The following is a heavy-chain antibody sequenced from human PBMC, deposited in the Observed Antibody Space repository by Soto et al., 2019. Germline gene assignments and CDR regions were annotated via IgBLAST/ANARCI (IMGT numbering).Heavy chain of an antibody. CDR1: GGTFSSYA. V-gene: IGHV1-69*06. CDR2: IIPIVGTA. J-gene: IGHJ6*02. CDR3: ARDPGDCSGGSCYSGYYYYYGMDV. D-gene: IGHD2-15*01. Sequence: QVQLVQSGAEVKKPGSSVKVSCKASGGTFSSYAISWVRQAPGQGLEWMGGIIPIVGTANYAQKFQGRVTITADKSTSTAYMELSSLRSEDTAVYYCARDPGDCSGGSCYSGYYYYYGMDVWGQGTTVTVSS.